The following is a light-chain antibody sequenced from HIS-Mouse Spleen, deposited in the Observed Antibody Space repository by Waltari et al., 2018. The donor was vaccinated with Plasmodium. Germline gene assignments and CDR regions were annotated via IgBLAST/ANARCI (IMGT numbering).Light chain of an antibody. J-gene: IGKJ1*01. CDR1: QSLSNY. Sequence: IQMTQSPSSLSASVGGSCCITCQASQSLSNYLNWYQQKPGKAPKFLIYAASTLQRGVPSRFSGSGSGTEFMLTISSLQPEDFATYYWQQSYSTWTFGQGTKVESK. CDR2: AAS. V-gene: IGKV1-39*01. CDR3: QQSYSTWT.